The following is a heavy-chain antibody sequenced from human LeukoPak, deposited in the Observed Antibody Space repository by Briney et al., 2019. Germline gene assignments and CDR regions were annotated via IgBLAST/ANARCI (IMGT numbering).Heavy chain of an antibody. J-gene: IGHJ4*02. V-gene: IGHV1-2*02. CDR2: INPNSGGT. D-gene: IGHD1-26*01. CDR3: ARDGGRSSADSIFDG. CDR1: LYTFTGYY. Sequence: ASVKVSCKASLYTFTGYYMHWVRQAPGQELEWMGWINPNSGGTNHAQKFPGRVTMTRDTSTSTAYMELSRLRSDDTAVYYCARDGGRSSADSIFDGGGQGTLVSVPS.